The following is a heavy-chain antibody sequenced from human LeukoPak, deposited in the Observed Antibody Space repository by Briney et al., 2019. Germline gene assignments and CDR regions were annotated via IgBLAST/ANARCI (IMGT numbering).Heavy chain of an antibody. J-gene: IGHJ4*02. D-gene: IGHD3-22*01. Sequence: SETLSLTCNVSGGSISAYYWSWLRQPPGKGLEYMGYIYYSGSTDYNPSFKSRITISVDTSKNQFSLKLSSVTAADTAVYYCARHYYDTSGYYYFDYWGQGTLVTVSS. CDR1: GGSISAYY. CDR3: ARHYYDTSGYYYFDY. V-gene: IGHV4-59*08. CDR2: IYYSGST.